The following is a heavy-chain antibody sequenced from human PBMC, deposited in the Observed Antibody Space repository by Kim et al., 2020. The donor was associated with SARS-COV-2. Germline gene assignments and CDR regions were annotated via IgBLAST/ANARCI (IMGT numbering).Heavy chain of an antibody. V-gene: IGHV3-9*01. J-gene: IGHJ6*02. CDR3: TREIAPGGADV. Sequence: GGSLRLSCVASGFTFDKYAIHWVRQAPGKGLEWVAGFNFDSGAIGYADSVKGRFTISRDNAKNSLYLQMSSLRAEDSAVYYCTREIAPGGADVWGQGTGVTVSS. CDR2: FNFDSGAI. CDR1: GFTFDKYA. D-gene: IGHD6-25*01.